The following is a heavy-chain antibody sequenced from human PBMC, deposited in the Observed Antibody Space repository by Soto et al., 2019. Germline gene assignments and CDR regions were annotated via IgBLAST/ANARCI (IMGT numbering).Heavy chain of an antibody. CDR1: GFPFSSHW. CDR3: ARDRADPIGHYNPLFDS. D-gene: IGHD3-9*01. J-gene: IGHJ4*02. CDR2: IEIDGSST. Sequence: GGSLRLSCAASGFPFSSHWMHWVRQSPGKGLVWVSRIEIDGSSTNYADSVKGRFTVSRDNAKNTLYLQMNSLRAEDTAVYYCARDRADPIGHYNPLFDSWGQGTLFTVSS. V-gene: IGHV3-74*01.